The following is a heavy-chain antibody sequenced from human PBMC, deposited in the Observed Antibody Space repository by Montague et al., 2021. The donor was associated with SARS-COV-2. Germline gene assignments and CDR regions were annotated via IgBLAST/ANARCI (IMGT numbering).Heavy chain of an antibody. CDR3: ARDVGVPLAPPYSWFDP. CDR1: GGSISSYY. J-gene: IGHJ5*02. Sequence: ETLSLTCSVSGGSISSYYWSWIRQPAGKGLEWIGRIYTSGSTNFNPSLKSRVTMSVVTSKNQFSLKLGSVTAADTAVYYCARDVGVPLAPPYSWFDPWGQGTLVTVSS. V-gene: IGHV4-4*07. CDR2: IYTSGST. D-gene: IGHD2-2*01.